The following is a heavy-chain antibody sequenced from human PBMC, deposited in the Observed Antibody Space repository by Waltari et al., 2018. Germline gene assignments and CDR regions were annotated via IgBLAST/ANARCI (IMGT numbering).Heavy chain of an antibody. J-gene: IGHJ4*02. CDR2: IRFDGTNK. D-gene: IGHD6-19*01. CDR1: GFPFRDFG. Sequence: VQLVESGGGVVPHGGSLRLSSTTSGFPFRDFGMPWVRQAPGKGLDWVASIRFDGTNKYYADSVNGRFTISRDNSKNTLYLQMNSLRPGDTAVYYCAKVVSITVAPLDYWGQGTLVTVSS. CDR3: AKVVSITVAPLDY. V-gene: IGHV3-30*02.